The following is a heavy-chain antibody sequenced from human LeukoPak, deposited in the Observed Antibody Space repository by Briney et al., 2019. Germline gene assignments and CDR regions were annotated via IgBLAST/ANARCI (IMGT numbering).Heavy chain of an antibody. CDR3: ANRVDYMDV. V-gene: IGHV3-33*06. J-gene: IGHJ6*03. Sequence: PGGSLRLSCAASGFTFSSYGMHWVRQAPGKGLEWVAVIWYDGSNKYYADSVKGRFTISRDNSKNTLYLQMNSLRAEDTAVYYCANRVDYMDVWGEGTTVTVSS. CDR1: GFTFSSYG. CDR2: IWYDGSNK.